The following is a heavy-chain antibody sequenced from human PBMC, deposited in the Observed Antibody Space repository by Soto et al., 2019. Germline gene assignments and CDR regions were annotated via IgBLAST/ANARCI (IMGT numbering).Heavy chain of an antibody. J-gene: IGHJ5*02. V-gene: IGHV4-59*12. CDR3: ARCSLVVVPAPGFDP. Sequence: PSETLSLTCTVSGGSISDDYWSWIRQPPGKGLEWIGHISHSGSTNYNPSLKSRVTISVDTSKNQFSLKLSSVSAADTALYYCARCSLVVVPAPGFDPWGRGTLVTVSS. CDR1: GGSISDDY. CDR2: ISHSGST. D-gene: IGHD2-2*01.